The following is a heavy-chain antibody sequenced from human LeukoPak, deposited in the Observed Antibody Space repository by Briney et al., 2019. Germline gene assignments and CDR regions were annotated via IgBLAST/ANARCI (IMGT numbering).Heavy chain of an antibody. J-gene: IGHJ4*02. D-gene: IGHD3-3*01. Sequence: GGSLRLSCAASGFSFPSHSFHWVRQSPGKRLEWVAYIGTSSSTIYQAKSVKGRFSISRDNAKNSLFLQMDSLRVEDTAVYYCARDRGTFGVVDSWGQGTLVAVSS. CDR3: ARDRGTFGVVDS. V-gene: IGHV3-48*04. CDR1: GFSFPSHS. CDR2: IGTSSSTI.